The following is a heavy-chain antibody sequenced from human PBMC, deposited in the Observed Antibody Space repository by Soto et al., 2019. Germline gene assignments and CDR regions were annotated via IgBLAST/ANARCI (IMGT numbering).Heavy chain of an antibody. V-gene: IGHV1-3*01. CDR1: GYTFSNYA. J-gene: IGHJ4*02. CDR3: ARDRWVTTWSFDY. CDR2: IDAGNGNT. Sequence: GASVKVSCKASGYTFSNYAIHWVRQAPGQRLEWMGWIDAGNGNTKYSQKFQGRVTITRDTSANIAYMELNSLTSEDTAVYYCARDRWVTTWSFDYWGQGTLVTVSS. D-gene: IGHD2-8*02.